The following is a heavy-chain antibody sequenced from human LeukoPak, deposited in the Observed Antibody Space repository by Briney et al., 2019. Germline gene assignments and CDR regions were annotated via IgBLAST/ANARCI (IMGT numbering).Heavy chain of an antibody. J-gene: IGHJ1*01. CDR2: IHYSGTT. CDR3: ARILSSSWYEYFHH. CDR1: GGSVRSHY. D-gene: IGHD6-19*01. V-gene: IGHV4-59*02. Sequence: SETLSLTCTVSGGSVRSHYWSWIRQPPGKGLEWIGYIHYSGTTYHNPSLKSRVTMSVDTSKTQVSLNVTSVTAADTAVYYCARILSSSWYEYFHHWGQGTLVTVSS.